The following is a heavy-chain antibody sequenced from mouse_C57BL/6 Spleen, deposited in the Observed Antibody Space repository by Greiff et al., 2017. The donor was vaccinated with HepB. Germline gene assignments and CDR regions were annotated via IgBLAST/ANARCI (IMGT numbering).Heavy chain of an antibody. Sequence: QVQLQQSGAELVRPGTSVKVSCKASGYAFTNYLIEWVKQRPGQGLEWIGVINPGSGGTNYNEKFKGKATLTADKSSSTAYMQLSSLTSEDAAVYFCARSGDYEFDYWGQGTTLTVSS. CDR2: INPGSGGT. CDR3: ARSGDYEFDY. D-gene: IGHD2-4*01. CDR1: GYAFTNYL. V-gene: IGHV1-54*01. J-gene: IGHJ2*01.